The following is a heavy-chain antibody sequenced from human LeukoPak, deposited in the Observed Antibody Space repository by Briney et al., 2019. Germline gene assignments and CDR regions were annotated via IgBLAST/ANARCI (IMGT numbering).Heavy chain of an antibody. J-gene: IGHJ4*02. CDR1: GYTFTSYG. CDR3: ARDRAYDILTGYSSSGY. D-gene: IGHD3-9*01. Sequence: ASVKVSCKASGYTFTSYGISWVRQAPGQGLEWMGWISAYNGNTNYAQKLQGRVTMTTDTSTSTAYMELRSLRSDDTAVYYCARDRAYDILTGYSSSGYWGQGTLVTVSS. V-gene: IGHV1-18*04. CDR2: ISAYNGNT.